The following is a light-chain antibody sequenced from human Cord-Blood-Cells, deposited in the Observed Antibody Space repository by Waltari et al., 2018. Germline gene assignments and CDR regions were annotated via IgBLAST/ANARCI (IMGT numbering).Light chain of an antibody. J-gene: IGKJ3*01. CDR2: AAA. CDR3: QQYYSFPFT. CDR1: QGISSY. V-gene: IGKV1D-8*03. Sequence: VIWLTQSPSLLSASTGDRVTTSCRVSQGISSYLAWYQQKPGKAPELLIYAAATLQRGVPSKFSSSGSGTDFTLTISCLQSEDFATYYCQQYYSFPFTFGPGTKVDIK.